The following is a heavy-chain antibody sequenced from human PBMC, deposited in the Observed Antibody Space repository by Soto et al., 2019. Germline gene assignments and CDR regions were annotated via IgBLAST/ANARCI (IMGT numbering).Heavy chain of an antibody. D-gene: IGHD6-13*01. CDR3: AKEHLRRAAEERDYYYGMDV. J-gene: IGHJ6*02. CDR2: ISYDGSNK. Sequence: QVQLVESGGGVVQPGRSLRLSCAASGFTFSSYGMHWVRQAPGKGLEWVAVISYDGSNKYYADSVKGRFTISRDNSKNTLYLQMNSLRAEDTAVYYCAKEHLRRAAEERDYYYGMDVWGQGTTVTVSS. V-gene: IGHV3-30*18. CDR1: GFTFSSYG.